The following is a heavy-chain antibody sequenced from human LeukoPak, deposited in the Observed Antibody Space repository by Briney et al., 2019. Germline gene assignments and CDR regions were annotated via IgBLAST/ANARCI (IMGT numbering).Heavy chain of an antibody. V-gene: IGHV1-46*01. J-gene: IGHJ4*02. Sequence: ASVKVSCKASGYTFTSYYMHWVRQAPGQGLEWMGIINPSGGSTSYAQKFQGRVTMTRDMSTSTVYMELNSLRAEDTAVYYYARDPGSYYANYDYWGQGTLVTVSS. CDR2: INPSGGST. CDR1: GYTFTSYY. CDR3: ARDPGSYYANYDY. D-gene: IGHD3-10*01.